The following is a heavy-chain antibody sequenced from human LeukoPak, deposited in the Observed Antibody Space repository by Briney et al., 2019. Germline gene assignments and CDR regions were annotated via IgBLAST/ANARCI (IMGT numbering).Heavy chain of an antibody. CDR1: GYTFTSYY. CDR2: INPSGGST. Sequence: GGSVKVSCKASGYTFTSYYMHWVRQAPGQGLEWMGIINPSGGSTSYAQKFQGRVTMTRDTSTSTVYMELSSLRSEDTAVYYCARGPPNLIYGSGSYYWFDPWGQGTLVTVSS. D-gene: IGHD3-10*01. J-gene: IGHJ5*02. CDR3: ARGPPNLIYGSGSYYWFDP. V-gene: IGHV1-46*01.